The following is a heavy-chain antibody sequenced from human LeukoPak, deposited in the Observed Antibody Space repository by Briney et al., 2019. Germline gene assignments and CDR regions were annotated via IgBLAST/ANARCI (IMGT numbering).Heavy chain of an antibody. CDR1: GYTFTSYG. Sequence: ASVKVSCKASGYTFTSYGISWVRQAPGQGLEWMGWISAYNGNTNYAQKLQGRVTMTTDTSTSTAYMELSSLRSEDTAVYYCARGPAWGYSSPYYFDYRGQGTLVTVSS. CDR3: ARGPAWGYSSPYYFDY. CDR2: ISAYNGNT. D-gene: IGHD5-18*01. J-gene: IGHJ4*02. V-gene: IGHV1-18*01.